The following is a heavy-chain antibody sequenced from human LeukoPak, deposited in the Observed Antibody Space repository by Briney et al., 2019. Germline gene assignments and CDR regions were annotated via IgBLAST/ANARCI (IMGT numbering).Heavy chain of an antibody. Sequence: PGGSLRLSCAASGFMFSSYGMGWVRQAPGKGLEWVSAISGNGATTYYADSVKGRFTISRDNSKNTLYLRMNSLRVEDTAVYYCAKDLGWGLDYWGQGTLASVSS. V-gene: IGHV3-23*01. CDR2: ISGNGATT. CDR1: GFMFSSYG. D-gene: IGHD4-23*01. CDR3: AKDLGWGLDY. J-gene: IGHJ4*02.